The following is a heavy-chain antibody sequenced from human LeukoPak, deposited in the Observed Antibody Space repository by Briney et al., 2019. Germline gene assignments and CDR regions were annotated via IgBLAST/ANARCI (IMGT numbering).Heavy chain of an antibody. D-gene: IGHD2-15*01. J-gene: IGHJ6*02. CDR1: GCTFTSYS. CDR3: ARDGDNCSGGSCYLGYYYYYGMDV. V-gene: IGHV1-18*01. Sequence: ASVKVSCKASGCTFTSYSISWVRQAPGQGLEWMGWISAYNGNTNYAQKLQGRVTMTTDTSTSTAYMELRSLRSDDTVVYYCARDGDNCSGGSCYLGYYYYYGMDVWGQGTTVTVSS. CDR2: ISAYNGNT.